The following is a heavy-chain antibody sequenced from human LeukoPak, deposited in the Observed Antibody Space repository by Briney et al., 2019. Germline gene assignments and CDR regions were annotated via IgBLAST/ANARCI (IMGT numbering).Heavy chain of an antibody. V-gene: IGHV4-39*01. J-gene: IGHJ4*02. D-gene: IGHD3-22*01. CDR2: IYYSGST. CDR1: GGSISSSSYY. CDR3: ARQDVVVVTPFDY. Sequence: PSETLSLTCTVSGGSISSSSYYWGWIRQPPGKGLEWIGSIYYSGSTYYNPSLKSRVTISVDTSKNQFSLKLSSGTAADTAVYYCARQDVVVVTPFDYWGQGTLVTVSS.